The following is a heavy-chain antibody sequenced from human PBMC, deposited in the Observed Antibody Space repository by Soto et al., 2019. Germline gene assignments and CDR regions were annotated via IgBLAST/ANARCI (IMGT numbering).Heavy chain of an antibody. CDR3: EKEAGGNYSSSWNIHVFVI. CDR1: GFTFSSYA. Sequence: GGSLRLSCAASGFTFSSYAMHWVRQAPGKGLEWVAVISYDGSNKYYADSVKGRFTISRDNSKNTLYLQMNSLRAEDTAVYYCEKEAGGNYSSSWNIHVFVIGAQGKTVT. D-gene: IGHD6-13*01. CDR2: ISYDGSNK. V-gene: IGHV3-30*04. J-gene: IGHJ3*02.